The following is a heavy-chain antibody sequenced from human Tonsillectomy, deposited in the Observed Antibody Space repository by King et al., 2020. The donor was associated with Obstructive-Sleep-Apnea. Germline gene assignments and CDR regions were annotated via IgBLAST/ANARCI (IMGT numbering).Heavy chain of an antibody. V-gene: IGHV3-30*18. J-gene: IGHJ3*02. CDR3: AKGGSGYYESLLNI. CDR1: GFTFISYC. Sequence: VQLVQSGGGVVQPGRSLRLSCAASGFTFISYCRHWGRQAPGKGLDWVAVISYDGSNKYYADTVKGRVTISRDNSKNTLYLQMNSLSAEDTAVYYCAKGGSGYYESLLNIWGQGTMVTVSS. D-gene: IGHD3-22*01. CDR2: ISYDGSNK.